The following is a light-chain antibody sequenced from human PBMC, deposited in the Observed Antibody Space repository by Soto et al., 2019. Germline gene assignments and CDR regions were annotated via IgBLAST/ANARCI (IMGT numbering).Light chain of an antibody. V-gene: IGKV3-20*01. Sequence: EIVLTQSPGTLSLSPGERATLSCRASQSVSSSYLAWYQQKPGQAPRLLIYGASSRATGIPDWFSGSGSGTDFTFTISRLEPEEFAVYYCQQYGSSPQTFGQGIKMEFK. J-gene: IGKJ1*01. CDR2: GAS. CDR3: QQYGSSPQT. CDR1: QSVSSSY.